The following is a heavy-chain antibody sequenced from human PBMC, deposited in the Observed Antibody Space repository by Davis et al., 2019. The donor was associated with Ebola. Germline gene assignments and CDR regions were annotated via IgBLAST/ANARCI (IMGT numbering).Heavy chain of an antibody. D-gene: IGHD3-9*01. CDR3: ARDRDILTGYSLFGFDP. Sequence: AASVKVSCKASGYTFTNYYMHWVRQAPGQGLEWMGMINPNDGRTIYAQKFQGRVTMTTDTSASTAYMELRSLRSDDTAVYYCARDRDILTGYSLFGFDPWGQGTLVTVSA. J-gene: IGHJ5*02. CDR1: GYTFTNYY. CDR2: INPNDGRT. V-gene: IGHV1-46*01.